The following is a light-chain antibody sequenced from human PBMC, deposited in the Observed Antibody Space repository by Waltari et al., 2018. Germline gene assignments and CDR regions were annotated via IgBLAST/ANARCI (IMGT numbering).Light chain of an antibody. Sequence: EIVLTQSPATLSLSPGERATLSCRASQSVSSYLAWYQQKPGQARRLLIYDASNRATGIPARFSGSGSGTDFTLTISSLEPEDFAVYYCQQRSNWPPLYTFGQGTKLEIK. CDR3: QQRSNWPPLYT. V-gene: IGKV3-11*01. CDR2: DAS. J-gene: IGKJ2*01. CDR1: QSVSSY.